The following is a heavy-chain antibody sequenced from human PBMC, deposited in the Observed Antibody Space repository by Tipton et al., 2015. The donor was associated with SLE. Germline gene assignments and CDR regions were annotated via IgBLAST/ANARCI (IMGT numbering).Heavy chain of an antibody. J-gene: IGHJ6*03. CDR1: GFTFSSYW. D-gene: IGHD3-10*01. CDR2: IKEDGSDN. Sequence: SLRLSCAASGFTFSSYWMSLVRQTPGKGLGWVANIKEDGSDNYYLDSVKGRFTISRDHAKNSLWLQMNSLRVEDTAVYYCARDAGGLEDYMDVWGKGTTVTVS. CDR3: ARDAGGLEDYMDV. V-gene: IGHV3-7*01.